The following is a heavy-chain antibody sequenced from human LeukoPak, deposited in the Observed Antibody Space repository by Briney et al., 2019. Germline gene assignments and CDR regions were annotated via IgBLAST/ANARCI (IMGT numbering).Heavy chain of an antibody. D-gene: IGHD2-15*01. CDR2: INPSGGST. J-gene: IGHJ5*02. V-gene: IGHV1-46*01. CDR1: GYTFTSYY. Sequence: ASVKVSCKASGYTFTSYYMHWVRQAPGQGLEWMGIINPSGGSTNYAQKVQGRVTMTTDTSTSTVYMELRSLRSDDTAVYYCARDIGYCSGGSCRYWFDPWGQGTLVTVSS. CDR3: ARDIGYCSGGSCRYWFDP.